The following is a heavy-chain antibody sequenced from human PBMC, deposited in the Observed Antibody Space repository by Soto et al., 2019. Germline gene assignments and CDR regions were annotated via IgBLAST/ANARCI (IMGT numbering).Heavy chain of an antibody. CDR2: INHSGST. V-gene: IGHV4-34*01. J-gene: IGHJ5*02. CDR1: VGSFSGYY. Sequence: SETLSLTCAVYVGSFSGYYWSWIRQPPGKGLEWIGQINHSGSTNYNPSLKSRVTISVDTSKNQFSLKLTSVTAADTAVYYCARGPPTFSPKKNWFDPWGQGTLVTVSS. CDR3: ARGPPTFSPKKNWFDP.